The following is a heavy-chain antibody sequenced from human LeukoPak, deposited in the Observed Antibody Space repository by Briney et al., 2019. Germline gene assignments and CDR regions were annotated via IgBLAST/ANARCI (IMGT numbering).Heavy chain of an antibody. CDR3: ARDDGFSCYSY. CDR2: MNLDGSER. Sequence: GGSLRLSCAASGFTFSSYWMTWVRQAPGKGLEWVANMNLDGSERFYVDSVKGRFTISRDNAKNSLFLQMNSLTAEDTAVYYCARDDGFSCYSYWGQGTLVTVSS. CDR1: GFTFSSYW. D-gene: IGHD3/OR15-3a*01. V-gene: IGHV3-7*01. J-gene: IGHJ4*02.